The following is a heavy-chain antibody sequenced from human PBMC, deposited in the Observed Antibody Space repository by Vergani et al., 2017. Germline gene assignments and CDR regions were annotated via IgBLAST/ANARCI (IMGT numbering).Heavy chain of an antibody. CDR2: FYTGGGT. J-gene: IGHJ6*02. Sequence: QVQLQESGPGLVRPSQTLSLTCTVSGGSISSGSYYWSWFRQPAGKGLEWIGRFYTGGGTSYNPSLKSRVTISVDTSKNQFSLLLRSVTAADTAVYYCARDPLYSTTWPFLLLDMDVWGQGTTVTVSS. D-gene: IGHD6-13*01. CDR3: ARDPLYSTTWPFLLLDMDV. V-gene: IGHV4-61*02. CDR1: GGSISSGSYY.